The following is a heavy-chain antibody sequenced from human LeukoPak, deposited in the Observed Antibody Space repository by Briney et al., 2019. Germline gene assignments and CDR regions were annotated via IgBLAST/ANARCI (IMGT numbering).Heavy chain of an antibody. CDR1: GYTFTSYD. J-gene: IGHJ6*03. CDR3: ARADYDFWSGPSYYMDV. CDR2: MNPNSGNT. Sequence: GASVKVSCKASGYTFTSYDINWVRQATGQGLEWMEWMNPNSGNTGYAQKFQGRVTMTRNTSISTAYMGLSSLRSEDTAVYYCARADYDFWSGPSYYMDVWGKGTTVTVSS. V-gene: IGHV1-8*01. D-gene: IGHD3-3*01.